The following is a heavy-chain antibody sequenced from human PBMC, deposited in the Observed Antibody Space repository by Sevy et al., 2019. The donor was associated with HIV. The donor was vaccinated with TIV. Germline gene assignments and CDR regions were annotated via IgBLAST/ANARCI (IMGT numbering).Heavy chain of an antibody. CDR3: ARVPVYCTNGVCFFGYFDL. Sequence: GGSLRLSCAASGFTFSSYWMHWVRQAPGKGLVWVSRINSDGSSTSYADSVKGRFPISRDNAKNTLYLQMNSLRAEDTAGYYCARVPVYCTNGVCFFGYFDLWGRGTLVTVSS. CDR1: GFTFSSYW. D-gene: IGHD2-8*01. J-gene: IGHJ2*01. CDR2: INSDGSST. V-gene: IGHV3-74*01.